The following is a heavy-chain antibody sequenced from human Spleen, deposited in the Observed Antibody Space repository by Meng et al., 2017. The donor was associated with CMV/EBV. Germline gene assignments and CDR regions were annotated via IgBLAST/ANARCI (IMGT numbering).Heavy chain of an antibody. CDR3: ARDPYYTKYYYYGMDV. CDR2: ISGYNGNT. D-gene: IGHD2/OR15-2a*01. CDR1: GGTFSSYG. Sequence: ASVKVSCKASGGTFSSYGISWVRQAPGQGLEWMGWISGYNGNTNYAQKLQGRVTMTTDTSTSTAYMELRSLRSDDTAVYYCARDPYYTKYYYYGMDVWGQGTTVTVSS. J-gene: IGHJ6*02. V-gene: IGHV1-18*01.